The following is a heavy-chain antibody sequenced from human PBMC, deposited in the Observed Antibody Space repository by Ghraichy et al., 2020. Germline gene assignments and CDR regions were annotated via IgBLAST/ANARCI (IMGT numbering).Heavy chain of an antibody. CDR2: IYTSGST. J-gene: IGHJ3*02. V-gene: IGHV4-61*02. CDR1: GGSISSGSYY. D-gene: IGHD6-19*01. CDR3: ARISSGWYYI. Sequence: SETLSLTCTVSGGSISSGSYYWSWIRQPAGKGLEWIGRIYTSGSTNYNPSLKSRVTISVDTSKNQFSLKLSSVTAADTAVYYCARISSGWYYIWGQGTMVTVSS.